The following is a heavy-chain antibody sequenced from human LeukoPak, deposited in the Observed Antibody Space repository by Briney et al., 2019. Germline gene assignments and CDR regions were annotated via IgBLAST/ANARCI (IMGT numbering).Heavy chain of an antibody. Sequence: PSETLSLTCTVSGGSISSSRYYWGWIRQPPGKGLEWTGSIYYSGSTYYNPSLKSRVTISVDTSKNQFSLKLSSVTAADTAVYYCASRMYSSSSRLNFDYWGQGTLVTVSS. CDR3: ASRMYSSSSRLNFDY. CDR1: GGSISSSRYY. J-gene: IGHJ4*02. V-gene: IGHV4-39*01. CDR2: IYYSGST. D-gene: IGHD6-6*01.